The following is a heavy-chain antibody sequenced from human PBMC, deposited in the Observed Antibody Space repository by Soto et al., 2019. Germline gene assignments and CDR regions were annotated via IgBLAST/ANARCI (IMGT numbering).Heavy chain of an antibody. CDR1: GFTFSSYG. CDR3: AKRIFGVVIPPDAFDI. D-gene: IGHD3-3*01. V-gene: IGHV3-30*18. CDR2: ISYDGSNK. J-gene: IGHJ3*02. Sequence: QVQLVESGGGVVQPGRSLRLSCAASGFTFSSYGMHWVRQAPGKGLEWVAVISYDGSNKYYADSVKGRFTITRDNSKNTLYLQMNSLRAEDTAVYYCAKRIFGVVIPPDAFDIWGQGTMVTVSS.